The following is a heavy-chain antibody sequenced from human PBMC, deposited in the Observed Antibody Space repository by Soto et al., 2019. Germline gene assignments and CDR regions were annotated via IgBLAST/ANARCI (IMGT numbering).Heavy chain of an antibody. Sequence: SETLSLTGTVSGGSISSYYWSWIRQPPGKGLEWIGYIYYSGSTNYNPSLKSRVTISVATSKNQFSLKLSSVTAADTAVYYCARGNQLLSNWFDPWGQGTLVTVSS. V-gene: IGHV4-59*01. J-gene: IGHJ5*02. D-gene: IGHD2-2*01. CDR1: GGSISSYY. CDR3: ARGNQLLSNWFDP. CDR2: IYYSGST.